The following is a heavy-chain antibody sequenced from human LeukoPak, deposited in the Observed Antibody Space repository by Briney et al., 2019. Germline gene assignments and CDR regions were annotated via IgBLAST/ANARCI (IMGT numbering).Heavy chain of an antibody. CDR1: GGSISSGGYY. J-gene: IGHJ6*02. Sequence: SETLSLTCTVSGGSISSGGYYWSWIRQHPGKGLEWIGYIYYSGSTYYNPSLKSRVTISVDTSKNQFSLKLSSVTAADTAVYYCARDVVRGPGGMDVWGQGTTVTVSS. V-gene: IGHV4-31*03. CDR2: IYYSGST. CDR3: ARDVVRGPGGMDV. D-gene: IGHD3-10*01.